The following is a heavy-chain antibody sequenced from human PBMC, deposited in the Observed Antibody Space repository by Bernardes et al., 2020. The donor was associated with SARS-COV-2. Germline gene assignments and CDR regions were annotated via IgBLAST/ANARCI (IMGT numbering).Heavy chain of an antibody. V-gene: IGHV5-51*01. CDR1: GYSFNPYW. J-gene: IGHJ4*02. Sequence: GASLKISRNGSGYSFNPYWIAWVRPMPGKGLEWLGSIFPHDSDTTYSPSFQGQVTISTDKSISTATLQWNSLKASDTAMYYCARSSSAWYGPDYWGQGTLVTVSS. CDR2: IFPHDSDT. D-gene: IGHD6-13*01. CDR3: ARSSSAWYGPDY.